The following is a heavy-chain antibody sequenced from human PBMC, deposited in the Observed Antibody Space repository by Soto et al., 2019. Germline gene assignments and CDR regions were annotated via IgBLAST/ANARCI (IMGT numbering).Heavy chain of an antibody. CDR2: IWHDGSNK. CDR1: GFTFSSYG. J-gene: IGHJ6*03. Sequence: QVQLVESGGGVVQPGRSLRLSCAASGFTFSSYGIHWVRQAPGKGLEWVAVIWHDGSNKYYADSVKGRFIISRDNSKNTLYLQMNSLRAEDTAVYYCAREHTGGSGGNIQKYYYCYMDVWGKGTTVTVSS. D-gene: IGHD3-16*01. V-gene: IGHV3-33*01. CDR3: AREHTGGSGGNIQKYYYCYMDV.